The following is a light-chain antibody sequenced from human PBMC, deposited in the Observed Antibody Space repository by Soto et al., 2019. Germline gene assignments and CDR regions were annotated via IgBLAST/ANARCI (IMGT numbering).Light chain of an antibody. CDR1: DVGGYNY. V-gene: IGLV2-11*01. J-gene: IGLJ1*01. CDR2: DVN. CDR3: CSCAGSYTYV. Sequence: QLVLPQPRSVSGSPGQSVTISCSDVGGYNYVSWYQQHPGKAPKLIIYDVNKRPSGVPDRFSGSQSGNTASLTISGLQAEDEADYHCCSCAGSYTYVFGTGTKLTVL.